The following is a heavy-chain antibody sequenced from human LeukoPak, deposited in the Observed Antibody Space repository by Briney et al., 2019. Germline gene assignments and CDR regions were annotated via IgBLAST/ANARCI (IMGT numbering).Heavy chain of an antibody. J-gene: IGHJ3*02. CDR3: ARELGTREAFEI. D-gene: IGHD1-26*01. CDR1: GFTVTNNY. V-gene: IGHV3-53*01. CDR2: IYTGGST. Sequence: GGSLRLSCAASGFTVTNNYMSWVRQAPGKGLEWVSVIYTGGSTYYADSVRGRFTISRDNSKNTLYLQMNSLRAEDTAVYYCARELGTREAFEIWGQGTMVTASS.